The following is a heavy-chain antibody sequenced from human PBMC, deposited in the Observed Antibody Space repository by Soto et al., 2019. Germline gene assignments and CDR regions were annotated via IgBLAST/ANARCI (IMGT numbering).Heavy chain of an antibody. CDR2: IGAYNGNT. Sequence: ASVKVSCKASGYTFTSYGISWVRQAPGQGLEWMGWIGAYNGNTNYAQKLQGRVTMTTDTSTSTAYMELRSLRSDDTAVYYCAREGYDSSGYYYSSGYYYYGMDVWGQGTTVTVSS. V-gene: IGHV1-18*01. J-gene: IGHJ6*02. CDR3: AREGYDSSGYYYSSGYYYYGMDV. D-gene: IGHD3-22*01. CDR1: GYTFTSYG.